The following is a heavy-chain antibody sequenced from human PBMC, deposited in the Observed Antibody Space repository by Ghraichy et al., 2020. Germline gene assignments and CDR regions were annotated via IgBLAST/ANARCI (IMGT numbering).Heavy chain of an antibody. CDR3: AKEGGRLGEGAFYV. CDR2: LGADGRST. V-gene: IGHV3-23*01. CDR1: GFTFSTYS. D-gene: IGHD3-10*01. J-gene: IGHJ3*01. Sequence: GGSLRLSCAASGFTFSTYSMNWVRQPPGRGLEWVSTLGADGRSTFYADSVKGRFTISRDTSKRKMYLQMNSLRADDTAVYYCAKEGGRLGEGAFYVWGQGTKVTVSS.